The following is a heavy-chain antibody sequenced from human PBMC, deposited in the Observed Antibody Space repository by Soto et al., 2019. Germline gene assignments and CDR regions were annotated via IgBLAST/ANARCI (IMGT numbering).Heavy chain of an antibody. CDR2: IIPIFGTA. J-gene: IGHJ5*02. CDR3: ARDPGSGYSGYDGIWFDP. CDR1: GGTFSSYA. V-gene: IGHV1-69*06. D-gene: IGHD5-12*01. Sequence: GASVKVSCKASGGTFSSYAISWVRQAPGQGLEWMGGIIPIFGTANYAQKFQGRVTITADKSTSTAYMELSSLRSEDTAVYYCARDPGSGYSGYDGIWFDPWGQGTLVTVSS.